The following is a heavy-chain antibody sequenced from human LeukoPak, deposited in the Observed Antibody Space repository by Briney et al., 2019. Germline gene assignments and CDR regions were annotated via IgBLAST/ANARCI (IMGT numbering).Heavy chain of an antibody. CDR3: ASLGSGSQLTEMDY. D-gene: IGHD3-10*01. J-gene: IGHJ4*02. V-gene: IGHV4-59*01. CDR2: IYYSGST. CDR1: GGSISSYY. Sequence: SETLSLTFNVSGGSISSYYWSWIRQPPGKGLEWIGYIYYSGSTNYNPSLKSRVTISVDTSKNQFSLKLSSVTAADTAVYYCASLGSGSQLTEMDYWGQGTLVTVSS.